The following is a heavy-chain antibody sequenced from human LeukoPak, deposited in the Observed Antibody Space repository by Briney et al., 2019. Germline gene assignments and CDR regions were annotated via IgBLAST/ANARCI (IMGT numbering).Heavy chain of an antibody. CDR3: AKVSRERITMIVPPDY. Sequence: PGGSLRLSCAASGFTFSSYGMHWVRQAPGKGLEWVAVISYDGSNKYYADSVKGRFTISRDNSKNTLYLQMNSPRAEVTAVYYCAKVSRERITMIVPPDYWGQGTLVTVSS. D-gene: IGHD3-22*01. CDR1: GFTFSSYG. V-gene: IGHV3-30*18. J-gene: IGHJ4*02. CDR2: ISYDGSNK.